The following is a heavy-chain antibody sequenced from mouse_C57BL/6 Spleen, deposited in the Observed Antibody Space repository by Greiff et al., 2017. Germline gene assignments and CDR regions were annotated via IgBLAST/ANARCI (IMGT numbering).Heavy chain of an antibody. Sequence: QVQLQQSGAELVRPGTSVKMSCKASGYTFTNYWIGWAKQRPGHGLEWIGDIYPGGGYTNYNEKFKGKATLTADKSSSTAYMQFSRLTSEDSAIYYCARIITERYAMDYWGQGTSVTVSS. V-gene: IGHV1-63*01. CDR1: GYTFTNYW. CDR2: IYPGGGYT. J-gene: IGHJ4*01. CDR3: ARIITERYAMDY. D-gene: IGHD1-1*01.